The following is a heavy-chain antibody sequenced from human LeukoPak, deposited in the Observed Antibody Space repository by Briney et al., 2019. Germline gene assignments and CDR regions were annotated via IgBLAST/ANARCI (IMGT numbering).Heavy chain of an antibody. J-gene: IGHJ4*02. V-gene: IGHV3-23*01. Sequence: GGSLRLSCAAPGFTFSSYAMSWVRQAPGKGLEWVSLIRGDDFGTYYADSVKGRFTISRDNSKKTVYPQMNSLRAEDTAVYYCASRPSNKWSGPLDFWGQGTLVTVSS. CDR3: ASRPSNKWSGPLDF. D-gene: IGHD2-15*01. CDR2: IRGDDFGT. CDR1: GFTFSSYA.